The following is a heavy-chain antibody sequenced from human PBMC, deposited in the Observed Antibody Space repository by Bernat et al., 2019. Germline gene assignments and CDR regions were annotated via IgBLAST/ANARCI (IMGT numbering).Heavy chain of an antibody. CDR1: GGSVNDDNW. CDR3: AKNFFYSMDV. CDR2: IYHSGST. Sequence: HVQLQESGPGLVKPSGTLSLTCAVSGGSVNDDNWLSWVRQPPGKGLEWIGEIYHSGSTNYNPSLKSRVTVSVDTSRDQFSLYLTSVTAADTAVYYCAKNFFYSMDVWGQGTTVTVSS. D-gene: IGHD1-7*01. J-gene: IGHJ6*02. V-gene: IGHV4-4*02.